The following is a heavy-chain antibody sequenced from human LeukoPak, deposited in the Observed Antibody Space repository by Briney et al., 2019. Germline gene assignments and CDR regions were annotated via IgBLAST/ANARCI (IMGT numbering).Heavy chain of an antibody. CDR3: ARGGYRPFDY. CDR1: GFTFSNYW. V-gene: IGHV4-34*01. Sequence: GSLRLSCVASGFTFSNYWMSWVRQAPGKGLEWIGEINHSGSTNYNPSLMSRVTISVDTSKNQFSLKLSSVTAADTAVYYCARGGYRPFDYWGQGTLVTVSS. D-gene: IGHD2-15*01. CDR2: INHSGST. J-gene: IGHJ4*02.